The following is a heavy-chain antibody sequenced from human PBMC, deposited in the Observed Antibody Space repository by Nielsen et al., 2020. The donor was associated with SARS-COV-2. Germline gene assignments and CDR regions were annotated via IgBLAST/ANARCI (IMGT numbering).Heavy chain of an antibody. Sequence: GESLKISCSASGFRFSDYPMHWVRQAPGKGLEPVSSTSTHGGVTDYADSVKGRFTISRDNSKNTLYLQMRSLRPEDTAMYYCVKDRRGTSMVLFDFWGQGTLVTVSS. J-gene: IGHJ4*02. D-gene: IGHD4/OR15-4a*01. V-gene: IGHV3-64D*06. CDR3: VKDRRGTSMVLFDF. CDR2: TSTHGGVT. CDR1: GFRFSDYP.